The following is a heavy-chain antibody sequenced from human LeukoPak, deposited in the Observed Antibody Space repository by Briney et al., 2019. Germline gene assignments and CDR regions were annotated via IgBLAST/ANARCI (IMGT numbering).Heavy chain of an antibody. D-gene: IGHD6-19*01. CDR1: GFTFDDYA. CDR2: ISWNSGSI. CDR3: AKDRYSSGWYASFDY. V-gene: IGHV3-9*01. J-gene: IGHJ4*02. Sequence: GGSLRLSCAASGFTFDDYAMHWVRQAPGKGLEWVSGISWNSGSIGYADSVKGRFTISRDNAKNSLYLQMNSLRAEDTALHYCAKDRYSSGWYASFDYWGQGTLVTVSS.